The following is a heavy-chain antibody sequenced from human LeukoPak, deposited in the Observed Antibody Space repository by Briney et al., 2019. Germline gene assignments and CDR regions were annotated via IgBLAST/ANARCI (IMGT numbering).Heavy chain of an antibody. CDR1: GFTFSSYS. CDR3: ARGDIAAAGDDY. V-gene: IGHV3-21*01. CDR2: ISSSSSYI. Sequence: GGSLRLSCAASGFTFSSYSMNWVRQAPGKGLEWVSSISSSSSYIYYADSVKGRFTISRDNAKNSLYLQMNSLRAEDTAVYYCARGDIAAAGDDYWGQGTLVTVSS. D-gene: IGHD6-13*01. J-gene: IGHJ4*02.